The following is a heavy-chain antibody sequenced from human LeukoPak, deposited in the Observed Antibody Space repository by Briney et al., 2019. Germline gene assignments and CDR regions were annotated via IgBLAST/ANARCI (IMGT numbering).Heavy chain of an antibody. CDR3: ARSKAGGY. V-gene: IGHV3-7*01. CDR2: IYQEGGEQ. D-gene: IGHD3-10*01. J-gene: IGHJ4*02. Sequence: PGGSLRLSCVVSGFNFSNYWMSWVRQAPGKGLEWVANIYQEGGEQNYVDSVKGRFSISRDNAKTSVYLQMNSLKVEDTAFYYCARSKAGGYWGQGTLVTVSS. CDR1: GFNFSNYW.